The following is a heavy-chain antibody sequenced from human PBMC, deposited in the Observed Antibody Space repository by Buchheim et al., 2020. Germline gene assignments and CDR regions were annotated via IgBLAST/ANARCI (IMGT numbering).Heavy chain of an antibody. CDR3: ASSYCSSTSCYYYYYGMDV. CDR1: EFTFSDFY. D-gene: IGHD2-2*01. CDR2: INSDGSST. V-gene: IGHV3-74*02. J-gene: IGHJ6*02. Sequence: VQLVESGGGLVKPGGSLRLSCAASEFTFSDFYMTWFRQAPGKGLEWVSRINSDGSSTSYADSVKGRFTISRDNAKNTLYLQMNSLRAEDTAVYYCASSYCSSTSCYYYYYGMDVWGQGTT.